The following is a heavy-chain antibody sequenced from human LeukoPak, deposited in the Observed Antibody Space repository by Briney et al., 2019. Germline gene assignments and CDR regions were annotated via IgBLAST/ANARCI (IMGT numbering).Heavy chain of an antibody. J-gene: IGHJ6*02. Sequence: GASVKVSCKASGYTFTSYDINWVRQATGQGLEWMGWMNPNSGNTGYAQKLQGRVTMTTDTSTSTAYMELRSLRSDDTAVYYCARDLFSGSYLDYYGMDVWGQGTTVTVSS. CDR2: MNPNSGNT. D-gene: IGHD1-26*01. V-gene: IGHV1-8*01. CDR1: GYTFTSYD. CDR3: ARDLFSGSYLDYYGMDV.